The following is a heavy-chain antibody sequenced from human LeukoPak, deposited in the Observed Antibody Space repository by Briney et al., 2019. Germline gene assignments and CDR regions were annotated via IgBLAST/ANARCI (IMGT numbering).Heavy chain of an antibody. CDR2: IKEDGSEE. Sequence: GGSLRLSCAASRFGSTTRWMNWVRQVPGKGQEWVALIKEDGSEELYVDSVKGRFTISRDDAKKSLYLQMNNLRVEDTALYYCASGSGWTFENWGQGTQVTVSS. D-gene: IGHD6-19*01. J-gene: IGHJ4*02. V-gene: IGHV3-7*01. CDR3: ASGSGWTFEN. CDR1: RFGSTTRW.